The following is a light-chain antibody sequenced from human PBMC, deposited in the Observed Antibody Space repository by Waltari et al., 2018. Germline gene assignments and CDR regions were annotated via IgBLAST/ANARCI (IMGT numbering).Light chain of an antibody. V-gene: IGKV1-39*01. Sequence: DIQMTHPQSSRPASVGDSVPITCRASQVITTYLNWYQQKPGEAPKLLIYAASTLHSAVPSRFSGSSSGTDFTLTISSLQPEDFATYYCQQSYATPRTFGQGTKVEIK. CDR2: AAS. CDR3: QQSYATPRT. J-gene: IGKJ1*01. CDR1: QVITTY.